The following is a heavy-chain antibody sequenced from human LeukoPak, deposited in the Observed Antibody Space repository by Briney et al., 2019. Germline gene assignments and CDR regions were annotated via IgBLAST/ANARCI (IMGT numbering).Heavy chain of an antibody. CDR1: GGSISSYY. Sequence: SETLSLTCTVSGGSISSYYWSWIRQPPGKGLEWIGYIYYTGNTNYNPSLKSRITIAVDTSKNQFSLKLSSVTAADTAVYYCASTTLYCSSTSCYGIVEAFDIWGQGTMVTVSS. D-gene: IGHD2-2*01. V-gene: IGHV4-59*08. CDR2: IYYTGNT. J-gene: IGHJ3*02. CDR3: ASTTLYCSSTSCYGIVEAFDI.